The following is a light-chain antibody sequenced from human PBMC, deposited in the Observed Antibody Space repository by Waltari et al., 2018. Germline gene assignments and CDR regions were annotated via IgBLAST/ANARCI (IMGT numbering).Light chain of an antibody. CDR1: SAINVGSYS. Sequence: QPVLTQPTSLSASPGTSARLTCTLSSAINVGSYSIFWYQQKPGSPPRYLLYYYSDSGKHPGSGVPSRYSGSKDGSANAGLLLFSRLQSEDEADYYCAIWLNSALFFGGGTRLTV. V-gene: IGLV5-39*01. CDR3: AIWLNSALF. J-gene: IGLJ7*01. CDR2: YYSDSGK.